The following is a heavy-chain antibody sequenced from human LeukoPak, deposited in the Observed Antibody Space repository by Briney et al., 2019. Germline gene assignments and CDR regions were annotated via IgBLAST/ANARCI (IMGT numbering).Heavy chain of an antibody. CDR2: IYYSGST. Sequence: SETLSLTCAVYGGSFSGYYWSWIRQPPGKGLEWIGYIYYSGSTNYNPSLKSRVTISVDTSKNQFSLKLSSVTAADTAVYYCARAISGWSPFDYWGQGTLVTVSS. CDR1: GGSFSGYY. D-gene: IGHD6-19*01. J-gene: IGHJ4*02. CDR3: ARAISGWSPFDY. V-gene: IGHV4-59*01.